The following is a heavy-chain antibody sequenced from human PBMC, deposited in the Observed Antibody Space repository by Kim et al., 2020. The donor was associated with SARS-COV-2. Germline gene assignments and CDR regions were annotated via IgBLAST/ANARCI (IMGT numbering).Heavy chain of an antibody. Sequence: YSPSFQGQVTISADKSISTAYLQWSSLKASDTAMYYCARQRTGDPGMDVWGQGTTVTVSS. J-gene: IGHJ6*02. CDR3: ARQRTGDPGMDV. V-gene: IGHV5-51*01. D-gene: IGHD7-27*01.